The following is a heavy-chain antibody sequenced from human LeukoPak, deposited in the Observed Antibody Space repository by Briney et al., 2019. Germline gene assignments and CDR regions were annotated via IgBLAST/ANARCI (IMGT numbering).Heavy chain of an antibody. D-gene: IGHD3-3*01. J-gene: IGHJ4*02. Sequence: GGSLRLSCAASGFTFSSYAMHWVRPAPGKGLEYVSAISSNGGSTYYANSVKGRFTLSRDNSKNTLYLQMGSMRAEDMAVYYCARGGYYDFWSGYYSDYWGQGTLVTASS. CDR3: ARGGYYDFWSGYYSDY. V-gene: IGHV3-64*01. CDR2: ISSNGGST. CDR1: GFTFSSYA.